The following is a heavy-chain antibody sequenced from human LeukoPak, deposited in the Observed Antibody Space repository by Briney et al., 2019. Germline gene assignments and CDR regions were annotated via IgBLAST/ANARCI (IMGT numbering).Heavy chain of an antibody. V-gene: IGHV1-2*06. CDR3: ARGGHCSGGSCYSGWYYYYGMDV. D-gene: IGHD2-15*01. Sequence: ASVKVSCKASGYTFTSYGISWVRQAPGQGLEWMGRINPNSGGTNYAQKFQGRVTMTRDTSISTAYMELSRLRSDDTAVYYCARGGHCSGGSCYSGWYYYYGMDVWGQGTTVTVSS. J-gene: IGHJ6*02. CDR2: INPNSGGT. CDR1: GYTFTSYG.